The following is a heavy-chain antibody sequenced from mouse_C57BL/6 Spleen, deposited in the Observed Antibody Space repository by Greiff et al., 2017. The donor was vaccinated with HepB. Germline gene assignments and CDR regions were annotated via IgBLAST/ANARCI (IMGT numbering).Heavy chain of an antibody. CDR1: GYSFTDYN. V-gene: IGHV1-39*01. D-gene: IGHD1-1*01. CDR3: ARMDYGSSYGYFDD. J-gene: IGHJ1*03. Sequence: EVQLQQSGPELVKPGASVKISCKASGYSFTDYNMNWVKQSNGKSLEWIGVINPNYGTTSYNQKFKGKATLTVDQSSSTAYMQINSLTSEDSAVYYCARMDYGSSYGYFDDWGTGTTVTVSS. CDR2: INPNYGTT.